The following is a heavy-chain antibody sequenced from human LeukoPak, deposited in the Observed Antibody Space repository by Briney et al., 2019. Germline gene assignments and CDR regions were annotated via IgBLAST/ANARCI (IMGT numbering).Heavy chain of an antibody. V-gene: IGHV1-69*05. CDR3: ARDLYGDYDPGDYYYYMDV. Sequence: SVKVSCKASGGTFSSYAISWVRQAPGQGLEWMGGIIPIFGTANYAQKFQGRVTITTDESTSTAYMELSSLRSEDTAVYYCARDLYGDYDPGDYYYYMDVWGKGTTVTVSS. D-gene: IGHD4-17*01. CDR2: IIPIFGTA. J-gene: IGHJ6*03. CDR1: GGTFSSYA.